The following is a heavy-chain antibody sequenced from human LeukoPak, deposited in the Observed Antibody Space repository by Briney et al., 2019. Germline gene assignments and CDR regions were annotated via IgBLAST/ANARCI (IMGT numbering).Heavy chain of an antibody. CDR1: GGSFSGYY. CDR3: ARVGITMVRGVIINYYYYGMDV. J-gene: IGHJ6*02. V-gene: IGHV4-34*01. Sequence: SETLSLTCAVYGGSFSGYYWSWIRQPPGKGLEWIGEINHSGGTNYNPSLKSRVTMSVDTSKNQFSLKLSSVTAADTAVYYCARVGITMVRGVIINYYYYGMDVWGQGTTVTVSS. CDR2: INHSGGT. D-gene: IGHD3-10*01.